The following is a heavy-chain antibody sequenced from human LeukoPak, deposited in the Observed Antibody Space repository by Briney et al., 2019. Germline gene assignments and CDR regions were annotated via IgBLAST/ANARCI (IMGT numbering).Heavy chain of an antibody. Sequence: SGTLSLTCAVSGDSISRSYWWTWVRQSPGQGLEWIGEIHHSGSTNYNPSLNSRVTISVDKSKNQFSLKVNSVTAADTAVYYCARENLDYYYDSSGYFRHWGQGTLVTVSS. D-gene: IGHD3-22*01. V-gene: IGHV4-4*02. CDR3: ARENLDYYYDSSGYFRH. CDR2: IHHSGST. J-gene: IGHJ1*01. CDR1: GDSISRSYW.